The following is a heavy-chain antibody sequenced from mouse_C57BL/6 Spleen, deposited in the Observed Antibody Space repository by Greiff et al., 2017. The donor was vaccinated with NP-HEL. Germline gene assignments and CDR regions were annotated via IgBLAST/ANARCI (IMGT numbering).Heavy chain of an antibody. V-gene: IGHV1-80*01. J-gene: IGHJ2*01. CDR2: IYPGDGDT. CDR1: GYAFSSYW. CDR3: ARGGFTTVEDDY. D-gene: IGHD1-1*01. Sequence: QVQLKESGAELVKPGASVKISCKASGYAFSSYWMNWVKQRPGKGLEWIGQIYPGDGDTNYNGKFKGKATLTADKSSSTAYMQLSSLTSEDSAVYFCARGGFTTVEDDYWGQGTTLTVSS.